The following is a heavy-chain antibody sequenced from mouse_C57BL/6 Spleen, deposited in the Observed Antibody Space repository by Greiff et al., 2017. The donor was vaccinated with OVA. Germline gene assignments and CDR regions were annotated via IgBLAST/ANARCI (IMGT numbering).Heavy chain of an antibody. D-gene: IGHD1-1*01. CDR2: IGPGSGST. CDR1: GYTFTDYY. V-gene: IGHV1-77*01. CDR3: ARLGTTGVSYYAMDY. Sequence: QAHVKQSGAELVKPGASVKISCKASGYTFTDYYINWVKQRPGQGLEWIGKIGPGSGSTYYNEKFKGKATLTADKSSSTAYMQLSSLTSEDSAVYFCARLGTTGVSYYAMDYWGQGTSVTVSS. J-gene: IGHJ4*01.